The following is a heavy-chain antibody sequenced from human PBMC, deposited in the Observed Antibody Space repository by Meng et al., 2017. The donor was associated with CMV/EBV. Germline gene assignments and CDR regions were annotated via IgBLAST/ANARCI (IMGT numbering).Heavy chain of an antibody. CDR3: ARGEIVVVPAAIRFNWYFDL. J-gene: IGHJ2*01. Sequence: SFRGYYWSWIRKPPGKGLEWIGEINHSGSTNYNPSLKSRVTISVDTSKNQFSLKLSSVTAADTAVYYCARGEIVVVPAAIRFNWYFDLWGRGTLVTVSS. CDR2: INHSGST. CDR1: SFRGYY. D-gene: IGHD2-2*02. V-gene: IGHV4-34*01.